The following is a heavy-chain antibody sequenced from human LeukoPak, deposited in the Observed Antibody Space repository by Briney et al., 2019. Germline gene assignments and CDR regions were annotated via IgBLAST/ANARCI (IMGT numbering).Heavy chain of an antibody. D-gene: IGHD6-19*01. V-gene: IGHV3-23*01. CDR1: GFTFSSFA. CDR2: ISGSGGST. J-gene: IGHJ4*02. CDR3: AKDPSRGWYEGGVYFDY. Sequence: GGSLRLSCAASGFTFSSFAMSWVRQAPGKGLQWLSAISGSGGSTYYADSVKGRFTISRDNSKNTLYLQMNSLRAEDTAVYYCAKDPSRGWYEGGVYFDYWGQGTLVTVSS.